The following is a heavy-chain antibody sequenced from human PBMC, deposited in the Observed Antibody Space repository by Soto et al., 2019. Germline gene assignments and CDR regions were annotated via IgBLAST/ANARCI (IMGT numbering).Heavy chain of an antibody. CDR2: ISGSGGST. V-gene: IGHV3-23*01. J-gene: IGHJ6*03. CDR3: AKASAIFYYYYYMDV. Sequence: EVQLLESGGGLVQPGGSLRLSCAASGFTFSSYAMSWVRQAPGKGLEWVSAISGSGGSTYYADSVKGRFTISRDNPKNTLYLQMNSLRAEDTAVYYCAKASAIFYYYYYMDVWGKGTTVTVSS. D-gene: IGHD3-3*01. CDR1: GFTFSSYA.